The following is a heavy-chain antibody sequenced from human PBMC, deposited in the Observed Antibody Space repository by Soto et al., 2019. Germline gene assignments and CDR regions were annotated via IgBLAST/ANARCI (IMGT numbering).Heavy chain of an antibody. D-gene: IGHD3-3*01. Sequence: GGSLRLSCAASGFTFSSYGMHWVRQAPGKGLEWVAVISYDGSNKYYADSVKGRFTISRDNSKNTLYLQMNSLRAEDTAVYYCAKLYGFLEWLPPYYYYGMDVWGQGTTVTVSS. CDR1: GFTFSSYG. CDR3: AKLYGFLEWLPPYYYYGMDV. V-gene: IGHV3-30*18. CDR2: ISYDGSNK. J-gene: IGHJ6*02.